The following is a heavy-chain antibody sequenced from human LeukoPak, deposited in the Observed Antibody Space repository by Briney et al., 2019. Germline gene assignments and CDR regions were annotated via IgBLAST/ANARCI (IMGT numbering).Heavy chain of an antibody. Sequence: PSETLSLTCTVSGDSISSYYWSWIRQPPGKGLEWIGYIYYSGTTNYNPSLKSRVTMSIDTSQNQFSLRLSSVTAADTAVYYCASMYSSAWYYFDHWGQGTLATVSS. CDR2: IYYSGTT. D-gene: IGHD6-19*01. J-gene: IGHJ4*02. V-gene: IGHV4-59*01. CDR1: GDSISSYY. CDR3: ASMYSSAWYYFDH.